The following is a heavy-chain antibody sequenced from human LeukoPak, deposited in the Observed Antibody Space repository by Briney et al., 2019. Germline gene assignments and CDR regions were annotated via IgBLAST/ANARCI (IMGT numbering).Heavy chain of an antibody. CDR1: GFTFSSYW. CDR2: IKQDGSEK. V-gene: IGHV3-7*01. Sequence: GGSLRLSCAASGFTFSSYWMSWVRQAPGKGLEWVANIKQDGSEKYYVDSVKGRFTISRDNAKNSLYLQMNSLRAEDTAVYYCARVQVGGTGRGPLDWGQGTLVTVSS. CDR3: ARVQVGGTGRGPLD. D-gene: IGHD6-19*01. J-gene: IGHJ4*02.